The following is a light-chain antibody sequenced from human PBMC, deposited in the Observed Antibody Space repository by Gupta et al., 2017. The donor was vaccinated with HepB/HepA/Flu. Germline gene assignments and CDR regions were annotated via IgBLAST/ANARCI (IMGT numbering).Light chain of an antibody. J-gene: IGKJ1*01. Sequence: GDRATFTCRASQSISSWLARYQQKPGKAPKLLIYKASTLQTGVPSRFSGSGSGTEFTLTISSLQPDDFATYYYQQYNSFSWTCGQGTKVEFK. CDR3: QQYNSFSWT. CDR1: QSISSW. V-gene: IGKV1-5*03. CDR2: KAS.